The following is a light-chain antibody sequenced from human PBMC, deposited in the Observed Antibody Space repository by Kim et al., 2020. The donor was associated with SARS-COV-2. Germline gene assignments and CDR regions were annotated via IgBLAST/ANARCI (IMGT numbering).Light chain of an antibody. J-gene: IGLJ3*02. CDR1: SSNIGSNY. Sequence: LTQPPSASGTPGQRVTISCSGSSSNIGSNYVYWYQQLPGTAPKLLIYRNNQRPSGVPDRFSGSKSGTSASLAISGLRSEDEADYYCAAWDDSLSGPVFGGGTQLTVL. V-gene: IGLV1-47*01. CDR2: RNN. CDR3: AAWDDSLSGPV.